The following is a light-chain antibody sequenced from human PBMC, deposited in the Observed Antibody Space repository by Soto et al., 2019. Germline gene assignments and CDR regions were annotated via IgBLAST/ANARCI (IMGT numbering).Light chain of an antibody. V-gene: IGKV3-20*01. Sequence: EIVLTQSPGTLSLSPGERATLSCRASQSVSSSYLAWYQQKPGQAPRLLIYGASSRATGIPDRFSASGSGTDFTLTISRLEPEDFAVYYYQQYGSSPYTFGQGTKLEIK. CDR1: QSVSSSY. CDR3: QQYGSSPYT. J-gene: IGKJ2*01. CDR2: GAS.